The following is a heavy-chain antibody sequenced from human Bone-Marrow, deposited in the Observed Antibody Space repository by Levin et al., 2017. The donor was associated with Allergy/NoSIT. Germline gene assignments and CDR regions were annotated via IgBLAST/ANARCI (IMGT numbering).Heavy chain of an antibody. CDR3: ATDSSRWSPKYYFDF. CDR2: ISSDGNDK. Sequence: GGSLRLSCAASGFTFNDYALHWVRQAPGRGLEWVAVISSDGNDKSFADSVKGRFTISRDNSKNSLFLQMNSLRAEDTAVYYCATDSSRWSPKYYFDFWGQGTLVTVSS. CDR1: GFTFNDYA. J-gene: IGHJ4*02. D-gene: IGHD3-22*01. V-gene: IGHV3-33*01.